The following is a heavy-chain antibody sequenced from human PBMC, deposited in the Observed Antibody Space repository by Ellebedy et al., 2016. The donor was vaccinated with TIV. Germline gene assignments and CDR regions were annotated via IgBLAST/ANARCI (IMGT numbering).Heavy chain of an antibody. Sequence: PGGSLRLSCAASGFTFSSYAMHWVRQAPGKGLEYVSAISSNGGSTYYANSVKGRFTISRDNSKNTLYLQRGSLRAEDMAVYYCARRNCSGGTCSYFDYWGQGTLVTVSS. J-gene: IGHJ4*02. CDR1: GFTFSSYA. D-gene: IGHD2-15*01. CDR3: ARRNCSGGTCSYFDY. CDR2: ISSNGGST. V-gene: IGHV3-64*01.